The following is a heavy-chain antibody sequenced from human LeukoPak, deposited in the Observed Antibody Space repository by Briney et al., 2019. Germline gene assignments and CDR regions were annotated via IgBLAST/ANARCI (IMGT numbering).Heavy chain of an antibody. Sequence: KPSETLSLTCTVSGGSISSYYWSWIRQPPGKGLEWIGYIYYSGSTNYNPSLKSRVTISVDTSKNQFSLKLSSVTAADTAVYYCASTSRGDDYGDYVRYYYYGMDVWGQGTTVTVSS. CDR2: IYYSGST. V-gene: IGHV4-59*01. CDR3: ASTSRGDDYGDYVRYYYYGMDV. CDR1: GGSISSYY. J-gene: IGHJ6*02. D-gene: IGHD4-17*01.